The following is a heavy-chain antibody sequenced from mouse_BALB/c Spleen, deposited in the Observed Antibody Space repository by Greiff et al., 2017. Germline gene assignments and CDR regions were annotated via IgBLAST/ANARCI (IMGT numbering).Heavy chain of an antibody. J-gene: IGHJ4*01. CDR2: ISTYYGDA. D-gene: IGHD2-14*01. CDR1: GYTFTDYA. V-gene: IGHV1S137*01. Sequence: QVQLQQSGAELVRPGVSVKISCKGSGYTFTDYAMHWVKQSHAKSLEWIGVISTYYGDASYNQKFKGKATMTVDKSSSTAYMELARLTSEDSAIYYCAREVPYAMDYWGQGTSVTVS. CDR3: AREVPYAMDY.